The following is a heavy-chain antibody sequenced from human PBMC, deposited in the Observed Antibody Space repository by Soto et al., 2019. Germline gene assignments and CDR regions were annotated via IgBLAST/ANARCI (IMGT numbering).Heavy chain of an antibody. V-gene: IGHV3-48*01. CDR1: EFTFSSYS. J-gene: IGHJ4*02. CDR2: IISSSGTI. Sequence: GGSLRLSCAASEFTFSSYSMNWVRQAPGKGLEWVSYIISSSGTIYYADSVKGRFTISRDNAKNSLYLQMNSLRAEDTAVYYCARGGYSQGFDFDYWGQGTLVTVSS. D-gene: IGHD5-18*01. CDR3: ARGGYSQGFDFDY.